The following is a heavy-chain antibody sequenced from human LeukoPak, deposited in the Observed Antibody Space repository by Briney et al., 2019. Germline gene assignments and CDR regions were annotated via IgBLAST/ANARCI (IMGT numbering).Heavy chain of an antibody. J-gene: IGHJ5*02. CDR3: ARVIFYDNSGYYQPSWVNWFDP. D-gene: IGHD3-22*01. CDR2: INSSGSST. Sequence: QPGGSLRLSCAASGFTFSSYCTHWVRQAPGKGLVWVSRINSSGSSTNYADSVKGRFTISRDNAKNSLYLQMNSLRAEDTAVYYCARVIFYDNSGYYQPSWVNWFDPWGQGSLVTVSS. CDR1: GFTFSSYC. V-gene: IGHV3-74*01.